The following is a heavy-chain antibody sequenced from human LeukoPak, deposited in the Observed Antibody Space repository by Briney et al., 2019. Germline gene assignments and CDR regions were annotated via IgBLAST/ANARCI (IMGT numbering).Heavy chain of an antibody. D-gene: IGHD3-22*01. CDR2: IYHSGST. CDR1: GYSISSGYY. V-gene: IGHV4-38-2*01. CDR3: ARTRYYYDSSGYYWGVHYFDY. Sequence: SETLSLTCAVSGYSISSGYYWGWIRQPPGKGLEWIGSIYHSGSTYYNPSLKSRVTISVDTSKNQFSLKLSSVTAADTAVYYCARTRYYYDSSGYYWGVHYFDYWGQGTLVTVSS. J-gene: IGHJ4*02.